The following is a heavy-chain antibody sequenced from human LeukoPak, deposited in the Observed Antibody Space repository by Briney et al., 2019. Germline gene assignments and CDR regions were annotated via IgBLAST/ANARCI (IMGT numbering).Heavy chain of an antibody. J-gene: IGHJ3*01. D-gene: IGHD3-10*01. CDR2: IYYRSTWYS. CDR1: GDSVSRKSAG. V-gene: IGHV6-1*01. Sequence: SQTLSLTCAISGDSVSRKSAGWNWIRQSPSRGLEWLGRIYYRSTWYSDFLTSRITISPDTYKNQFSLHLDSVTPGDTAVYYCARGGLVRGSIDSLIAFDFWGQGTVVTVSS. CDR3: ARGGLVRGSIDSLIAFDF.